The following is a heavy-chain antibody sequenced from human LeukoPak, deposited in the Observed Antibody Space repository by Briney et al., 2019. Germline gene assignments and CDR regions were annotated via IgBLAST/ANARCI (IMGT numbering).Heavy chain of an antibody. CDR1: GYTFTSYD. V-gene: IGHV1-8*03. CDR3: ARGKASGYGSYYYYYYMDV. D-gene: IGHD3-10*01. J-gene: IGHJ6*03. Sequence: GASVKVSCKASGYTFTSYDINWVRQATGQGLEWMGWMNPNSGNTGYAQKFQGRVTITRNTSISTDYMELSSLRSEDTAVYYCARGKASGYGSYYYYYYMDVWGKGTTVTISS. CDR2: MNPNSGNT.